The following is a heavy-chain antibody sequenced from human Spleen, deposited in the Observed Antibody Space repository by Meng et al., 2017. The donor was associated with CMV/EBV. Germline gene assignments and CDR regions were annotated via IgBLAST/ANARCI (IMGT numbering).Heavy chain of an antibody. J-gene: IGHJ4*02. D-gene: IGHD3-22*01. Sequence: GGSLRLSCAASGFTFSSCNMNWVRQAPGKGLEWVSYISSSSSIIYYADSLTGRFTISRDNAKNSLYLQMNSLRAEDTAVYYCARGDDSSGYYLDYWGQGTLVTVSS. V-gene: IGHV3-48*04. CDR1: GFTFSSCN. CDR3: ARGDDSSGYYLDY. CDR2: ISSSSSII.